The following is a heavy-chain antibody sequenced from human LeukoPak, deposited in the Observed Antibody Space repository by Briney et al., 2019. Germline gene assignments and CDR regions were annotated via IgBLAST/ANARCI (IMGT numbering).Heavy chain of an antibody. Sequence: PGGSLRLSCAASGFTFSSYAMSWVRQAPGRGREWVSSISVSGGSTYYADSVKGRFTISRDNSKNTLYLQMNRLRAEDTAVYYCAKDLATVTTGGYWGQGTLVTVSS. CDR2: ISVSGGST. CDR1: GFTFSSYA. CDR3: AKDLATVTTGGY. V-gene: IGHV3-23*01. D-gene: IGHD4-17*01. J-gene: IGHJ4*02.